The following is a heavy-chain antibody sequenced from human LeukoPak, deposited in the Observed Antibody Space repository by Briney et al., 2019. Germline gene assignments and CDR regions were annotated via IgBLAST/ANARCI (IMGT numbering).Heavy chain of an antibody. Sequence: GGSLRLSCVGSGFTFHDYAIHWVRHTPGKGLKWVSGITWNSDNIGYADSVRGRFTISRDNAKRSLYLQMNSLRAEDTAVYYCARVFRYYGSGSYYADYWGQGTLVTVSS. J-gene: IGHJ4*02. CDR1: GFTFHDYA. CDR3: ARVFRYYGSGSYYADY. D-gene: IGHD3-10*01. V-gene: IGHV3-9*01. CDR2: ITWNSDNI.